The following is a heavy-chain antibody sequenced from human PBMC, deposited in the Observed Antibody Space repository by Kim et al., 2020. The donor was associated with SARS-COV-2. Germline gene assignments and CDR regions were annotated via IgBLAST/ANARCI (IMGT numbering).Heavy chain of an antibody. CDR3: ARASYYSRPVRYFDL. CDR1: GGSFSGYY. V-gene: IGHV4-34*01. D-gene: IGHD1-26*01. CDR2: INHSGST. J-gene: IGHJ2*01. Sequence: SETLSLTCAVYGGSFSGYYWSWIRQPPGKGLEWIGEINHSGSTNYNPSLKSRVTISVDTSKNQFSLKLSSVTAADTAVYYCARASYYSRPVRYFDLWGRGTLVTVSS.